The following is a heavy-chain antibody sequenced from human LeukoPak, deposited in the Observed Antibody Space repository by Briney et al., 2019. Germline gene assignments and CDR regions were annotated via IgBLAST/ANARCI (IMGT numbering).Heavy chain of an antibody. J-gene: IGHJ4*02. CDR1: GFTFSDYY. D-gene: IGHD2-2*01. Sequence: GGSLRLSCAASGFTFSDYYMSWIRQAPGKGLEWVSYISSSGSTIYYADSVKGRFTISRDNAKNSLYLQMNSLRAEDTAVYYCARRNYCSSTSCPYYFDYWGQGTLVTVSS. V-gene: IGHV3-11*04. CDR3: ARRNYCSSTSCPYYFDY. CDR2: ISSSGSTI.